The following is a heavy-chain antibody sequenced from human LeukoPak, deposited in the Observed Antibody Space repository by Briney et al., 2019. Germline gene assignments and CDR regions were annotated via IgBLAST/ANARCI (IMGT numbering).Heavy chain of an antibody. CDR3: TRGQEGYYFDF. V-gene: IGHV3-30*12. CDR2: ISYDGTTK. D-gene: IGHD5-18*01. J-gene: IGHJ2*01. Sequence: PGGSLRLSCAASGFRFSDYGMHWIRQAPGKGLEWVAVISYDGTTKYFADSVRGRFTISRDNSRNTVNLQMNSLRAEDTVLYFCTRGQEGYYFDFWGRGTRVIVSS. CDR1: GFRFSDYG.